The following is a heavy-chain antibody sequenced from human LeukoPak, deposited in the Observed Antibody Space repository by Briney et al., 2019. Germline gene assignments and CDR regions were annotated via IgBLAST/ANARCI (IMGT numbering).Heavy chain of an antibody. CDR1: GYALTSND. CDR2: MNPNSGNT. D-gene: IGHD3-3*01. J-gene: IGHJ4*02. V-gene: IGHV1-8*01. CDR3: ARSSRRVVIMSY. Sequence: VASVKVSCKAPGYALTSNDINWVRRATGQGLEWMGWMNPNSGNTGYAQKFQGRATMTRNTSISTAYMELSSLRSEDTAVYYCARSSRRVVIMSYWGQGTLVTVSS.